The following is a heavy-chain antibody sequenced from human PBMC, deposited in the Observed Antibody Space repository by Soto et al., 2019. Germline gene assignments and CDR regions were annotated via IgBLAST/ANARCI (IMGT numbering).Heavy chain of an antibody. D-gene: IGHD3-10*01. V-gene: IGHV4-34*01. CDR1: GGSFSGYY. CDR2: INHSGST. J-gene: IGHJ4*02. Sequence: QVQLQQWGAGLLKPSETLSLTCAVYGGSFSGYYWSWIRQPPGKGLEWIGEINHSGSTNYNPSLKSRVTISVDTSKNQFSLKLSSVTAADTAVYYCARFRRLLWFGESTAADYWGQGTLVTVSS. CDR3: ARFRRLLWFGESTAADY.